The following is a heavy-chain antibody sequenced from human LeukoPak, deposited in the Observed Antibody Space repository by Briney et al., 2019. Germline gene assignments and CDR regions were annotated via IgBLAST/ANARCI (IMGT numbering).Heavy chain of an antibody. J-gene: IGHJ5*02. D-gene: IGHD3-3*01. CDR2: IIPIFGTA. CDR1: GGTFSSYA. Sequence: SVKASYKASGGTFSSYAISWVRQAPGQGLEWMGGIIPIFGTANYAQKFQGRVTITADESTSTAYMELSSLRSEDTAVYYCAREGSEIFGVVEVLNWFDPWGQGTLVTVSS. CDR3: AREGSEIFGVVEVLNWFDP. V-gene: IGHV1-69*13.